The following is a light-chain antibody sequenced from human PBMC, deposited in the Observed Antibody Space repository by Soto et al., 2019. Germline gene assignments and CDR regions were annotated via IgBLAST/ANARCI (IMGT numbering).Light chain of an antibody. CDR3: QSYDSSLSGV. Sequence: QSVLTQPPSVSGAPGQRVTISCTGSSSNIGAGYDVHWYQQLPGTAPKLLIYGNSNRPSGVPDRFSGSKSGTSASLAITGLQDEDAADYYCQSYDSSLSGVFGGGTKLTVL. V-gene: IGLV1-40*01. J-gene: IGLJ3*02. CDR2: GNS. CDR1: SSNIGAGYD.